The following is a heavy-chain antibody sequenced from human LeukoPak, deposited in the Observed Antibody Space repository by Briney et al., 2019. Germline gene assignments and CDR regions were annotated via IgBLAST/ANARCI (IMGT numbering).Heavy chain of an antibody. V-gene: IGHV3-30*02. Sequence: PGGSLRLSCAASGFTFSSYGMHWVRQAPGKGLEWVAFKRYDGSNKYYADSVKGRFTISRDNSKNTLYLQMNSLRAEDAAVYYCAKDLVGAVGHWGQGTLVTVSS. J-gene: IGHJ4*02. CDR3: AKDLVGAVGH. D-gene: IGHD1-26*01. CDR2: KRYDGSNK. CDR1: GFTFSSYG.